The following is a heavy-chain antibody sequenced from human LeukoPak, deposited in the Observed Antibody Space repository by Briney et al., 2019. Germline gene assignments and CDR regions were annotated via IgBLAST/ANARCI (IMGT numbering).Heavy chain of an antibody. Sequence: PGGSLRLSCAASGFTFSSYSMNWVRQAPGKGLEWVSSISSSSSYIYYADSVKGRFTISRDNAKNSLYLQMNSLRAEDTAVYYCARDPRQLWYFDYWGQGTLVTVSS. CDR2: ISSSSSYI. V-gene: IGHV3-21*01. D-gene: IGHD5-18*01. CDR1: GFTFSSYS. CDR3: ARDPRQLWYFDY. J-gene: IGHJ4*02.